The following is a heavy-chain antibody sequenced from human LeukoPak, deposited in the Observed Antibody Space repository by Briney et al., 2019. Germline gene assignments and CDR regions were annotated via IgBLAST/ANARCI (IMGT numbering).Heavy chain of an antibody. D-gene: IGHD3-16*01. Sequence: QPGGSLRLSCAASGFTFSSYGMHWVRQAPGKGLEWVAVISYDGSNKYYADSVKGRFTNSRDNSKNTLYLQMNSLRAEDTAVYYCAKPRREGGYYYGMDVWGQGTTVTVSS. CDR3: AKPRREGGYYYGMDV. V-gene: IGHV3-30*18. J-gene: IGHJ6*02. CDR2: ISYDGSNK. CDR1: GFTFSSYG.